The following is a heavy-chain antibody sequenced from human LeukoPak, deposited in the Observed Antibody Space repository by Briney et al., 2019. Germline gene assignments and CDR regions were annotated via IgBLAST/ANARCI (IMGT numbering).Heavy chain of an antibody. CDR3: ARDIVATAIDY. CDR2: IWYDGSNK. Sequence: GGSLRLSCAASGFTFSSDGMHWVRQAPGKGLEWVAVIWYDGSNKNYTDSVKGRFTISRDNSKNTLYLQMNSLRAEDTAVYYCARDIVATAIDYWGRGTLVSVSS. D-gene: IGHD5-12*01. J-gene: IGHJ4*02. CDR1: GFTFSSDG. V-gene: IGHV3-33*01.